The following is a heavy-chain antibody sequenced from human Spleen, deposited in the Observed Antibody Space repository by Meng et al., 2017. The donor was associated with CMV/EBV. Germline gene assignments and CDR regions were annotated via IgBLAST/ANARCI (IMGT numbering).Heavy chain of an antibody. J-gene: IGHJ6*02. CDR1: GYTFTGYY. CDR2: INPNSGGT. Sequence: ASVKVSCKASGYTFTGYYMHWVRQAPGQGLEWMGWINPNSGGTNYAQKFQGRVTMTRDTSISTAYMGLSRLRSDDTAVYYCARDWRTRIGQYYYYYYGMDVWGQGTTVTVSS. V-gene: IGHV1-2*02. CDR3: ARDWRTRIGQYYYYYYGMDV. D-gene: IGHD3-22*01.